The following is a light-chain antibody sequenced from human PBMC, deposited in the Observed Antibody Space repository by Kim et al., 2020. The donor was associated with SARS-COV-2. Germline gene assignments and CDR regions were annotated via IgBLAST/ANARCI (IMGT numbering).Light chain of an antibody. CDR1: SRDVGGYDY. Sequence: GPSITISCTGTSRDVGGYDYVSWYQHHPGKAPKLMIYDVSKRPSGVSNRFSGSKSGNTASLTISGLQAEDEADYFCSSCTTSSTYVFGTGTKVTVL. CDR2: DVS. CDR3: SSCTTSSTYV. J-gene: IGLJ1*01. V-gene: IGLV2-14*03.